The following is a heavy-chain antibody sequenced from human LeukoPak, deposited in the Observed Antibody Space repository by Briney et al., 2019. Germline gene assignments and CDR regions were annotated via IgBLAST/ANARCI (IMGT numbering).Heavy chain of an antibody. V-gene: IGHV4-59*08. J-gene: IGHJ4*02. CDR1: GGSISTHY. Sequence: SEALSLTCNVSGGSISTHYWSWIRQPPGKGLEWIGYIYYSGSTNYNPSLKSRVTISVDTSKNQFSLKLSSVTAADTALYYCARAYSSSWYVQGYWGRGTLVTVSS. CDR2: IYYSGST. D-gene: IGHD6-13*01. CDR3: ARAYSSSWYVQGY.